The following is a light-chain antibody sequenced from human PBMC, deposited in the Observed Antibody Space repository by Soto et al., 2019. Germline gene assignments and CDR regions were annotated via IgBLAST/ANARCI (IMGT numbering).Light chain of an antibody. CDR2: RTS. CDR1: QSISSN. V-gene: IGKV3-15*01. Sequence: EIVMTQSPATLSVSPGERAALSFRASQSISSNLAWYQQKPGQAPRLLMFRTSSRATGFPARFSGSGSGTEFNLTISSLQSEDFGVYYCQQYNNWPRATFGGGTKVVIK. CDR3: QQYNNWPRAT. J-gene: IGKJ4*01.